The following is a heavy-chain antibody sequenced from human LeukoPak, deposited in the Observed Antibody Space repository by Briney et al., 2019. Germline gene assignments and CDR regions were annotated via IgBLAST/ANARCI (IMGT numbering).Heavy chain of an antibody. Sequence: ASVKVSCKASGYTFTSYDINWVRQATGQGLEWMGWMNPNSGDTGYSQKFQGRVAMTRNTSLNTAYMELSSLRSEDTAVYYCTRDYDPWGQGTLVTVSS. CDR1: GYTFTSYD. V-gene: IGHV1-8*01. CDR3: TRDYDP. J-gene: IGHJ5*02. CDR2: MNPNSGDT.